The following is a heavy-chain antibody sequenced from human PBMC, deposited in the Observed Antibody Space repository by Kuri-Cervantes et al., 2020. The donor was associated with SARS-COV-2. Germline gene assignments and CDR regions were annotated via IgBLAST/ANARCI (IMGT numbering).Heavy chain of an antibody. CDR1: GFTFSSYA. CDR2: ISGSGGST. D-gene: IGHD6-13*01. Sequence: GESLKISCAASGFTFSSYAMSWVRQAPGEGLEWVSAISGSGGSTYYADSVKGRFTISRDNSKNTLYLQMNSLRAEDTAVYYCARRSSWYPGDYFDYWGQGTLVTVSS. V-gene: IGHV3-23*01. CDR3: ARRSSWYPGDYFDY. J-gene: IGHJ4*02.